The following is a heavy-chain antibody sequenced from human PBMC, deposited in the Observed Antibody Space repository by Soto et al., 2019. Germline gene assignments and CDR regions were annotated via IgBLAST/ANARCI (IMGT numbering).Heavy chain of an antibody. CDR2: IWYDGSNR. Sequence: ESGGGVVQPGRSLRLSCAASGFTFRIFGMHWVRQAPGKGPEWVAAIWYDGSNRYYADSVKGRFTISRDNSRDTLYLQMNGLGAEDTAVYYCAREGSSSFSFDYWGQGTLVTVSS. CDR3: AREGSSSFSFDY. J-gene: IGHJ4*02. V-gene: IGHV3-33*01. D-gene: IGHD3-10*01. CDR1: GFTFRIFG.